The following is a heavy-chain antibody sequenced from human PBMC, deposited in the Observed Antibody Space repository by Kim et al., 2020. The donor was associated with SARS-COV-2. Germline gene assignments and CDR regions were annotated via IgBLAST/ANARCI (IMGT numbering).Heavy chain of an antibody. Sequence: GGSLRLSCAASGFTFSSYAMHWVRQAPGKGLEWVAVISYDGSNKYYADSVKGRFTISRDNSKNTLYLQMNSLRAEDTAVYYCARGVGGYGHYYGSGSYRYYYSGMDVWGQGTTVTVSS. CDR1: GFTFSSYA. J-gene: IGHJ6*02. D-gene: IGHD3-10*01. CDR2: ISYDGSNK. V-gene: IGHV3-30-3*01. CDR3: ARGVGGYGHYYGSGSYRYYYSGMDV.